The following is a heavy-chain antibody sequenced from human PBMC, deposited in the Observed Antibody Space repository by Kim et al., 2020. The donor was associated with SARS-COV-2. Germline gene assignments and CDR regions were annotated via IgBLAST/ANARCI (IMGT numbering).Heavy chain of an antibody. Sequence: PSSQGHVTISADKSISTAYLQWSSLKASDTAMYYCARASSGWTYNWFDPWGQGTLVTVSS. D-gene: IGHD6-19*01. CDR3: ARASSGWTYNWFDP. V-gene: IGHV5-10-1*01. J-gene: IGHJ5*02.